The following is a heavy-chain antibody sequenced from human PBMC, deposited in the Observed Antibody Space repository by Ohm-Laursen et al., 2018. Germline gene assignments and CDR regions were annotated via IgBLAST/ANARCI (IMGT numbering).Heavy chain of an antibody. CDR3: ARGSYSSTWYTDY. CDR2: ISSSGSTI. V-gene: IGHV3-48*03. CDR1: GFTFSSYE. D-gene: IGHD6-13*01. J-gene: IGHJ4*02. Sequence: GSLRLSCAASGFTFSSYEMNWVRQAPGKGLEWVSYISSSGSTIYYADSVKGRFTISRDNAKKSLYLQMNSLRVEDTAVYYCARGSYSSTWYTDYWGQGTLVTVSS.